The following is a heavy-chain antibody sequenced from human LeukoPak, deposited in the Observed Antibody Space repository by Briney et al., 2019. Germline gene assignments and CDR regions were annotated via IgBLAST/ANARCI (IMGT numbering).Heavy chain of an antibody. V-gene: IGHV3-21*01. Sequence: GVLRLSCAASGFTFSRYSMNWVRQAPGKGLEWVSSISSGSSYIYYADSVKGRFTISRDNAKNSLYLQMNSLRAEDTAVYYCARGLRWSSYYYYYYMDVWGKGTTVTISS. D-gene: IGHD6-13*01. CDR1: GFTFSRYS. CDR2: ISSGSSYI. CDR3: ARGLRWSSYYYYYYMDV. J-gene: IGHJ6*03.